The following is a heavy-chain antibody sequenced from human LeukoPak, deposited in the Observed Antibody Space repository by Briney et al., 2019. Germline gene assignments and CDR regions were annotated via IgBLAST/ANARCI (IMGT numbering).Heavy chain of an antibody. D-gene: IGHD2-2*01. J-gene: IGHJ4*02. Sequence: PGGSLRLSCAASGFTFSSYSMNWVRQAPGKGLEWVANIKQDGSEKYYVDSVKGRFTISRDNAKNSLYLQMNSLRAEDTAVYYCAREGPGGIVVVPAAINFDYWGQGTLVTVSS. CDR1: GFTFSSYS. V-gene: IGHV3-7*01. CDR3: AREGPGGIVVVPAAINFDY. CDR2: IKQDGSEK.